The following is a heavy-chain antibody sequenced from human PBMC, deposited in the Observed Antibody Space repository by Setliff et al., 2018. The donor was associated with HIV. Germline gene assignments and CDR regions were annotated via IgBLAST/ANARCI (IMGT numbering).Heavy chain of an antibody. D-gene: IGHD3-3*01. J-gene: IGHJ6*03. CDR1: GVSISSSRFY. Sequence: PSETLSLTCSVSGVSISSSRFYWAWIRQPPGKGLEWTGYIYYRGSTFYNPSLKSRVSISVDTAKNQFSLKLTSVTAADTAMYYCARLYDFWSGNSRNYYMDVWGKGTTVTVSS. CDR3: ARLYDFWSGNSRNYYMDV. CDR2: IYYRGST. V-gene: IGHV4-31*03.